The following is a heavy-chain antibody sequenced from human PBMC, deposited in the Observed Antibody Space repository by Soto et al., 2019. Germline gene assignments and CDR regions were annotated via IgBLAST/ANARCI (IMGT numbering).Heavy chain of an antibody. Sequence: QVQLQQWGAGLLKPSETLSLTCGVSGGSFSGYYWTWIRQTPGKGLEWIGEIHHSGSTNYNPSLKSRVSISADTSKKQFSLNLTSVTVAVTAVYYWARGECSSDYCFTRWALDIWGQGTVVTVSS. V-gene: IGHV4-34*01. D-gene: IGHD3-22*01. CDR3: ARGECSSDYCFTRWALDI. J-gene: IGHJ3*02. CDR1: GGSFSGYY. CDR2: IHHSGST.